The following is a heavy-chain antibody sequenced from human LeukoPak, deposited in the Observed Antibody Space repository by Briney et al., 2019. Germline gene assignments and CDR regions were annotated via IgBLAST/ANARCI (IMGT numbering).Heavy chain of an antibody. J-gene: IGHJ4*02. Sequence: ASVKVSCKASGYTFTGYCMHWVRQAPGQGLEWMGWINPNSGGTNYAQKFQGWVTMTRDTSISTAYMELSRLRSDDTAVYYCARRKSSIAAAGTGIYYFDYWGQGTLVTVSS. CDR3: ARRKSSIAAAGTGIYYFDY. D-gene: IGHD6-13*01. V-gene: IGHV1-2*04. CDR1: GYTFTGYC. CDR2: INPNSGGT.